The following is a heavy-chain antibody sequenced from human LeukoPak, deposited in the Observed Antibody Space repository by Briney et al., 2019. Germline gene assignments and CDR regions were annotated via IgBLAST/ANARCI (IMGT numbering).Heavy chain of an antibody. CDR1: GFTFSSYA. Sequence: GGSLRLSCAASGFTFSSYAMSWVRQAPGKGLEWVSAISGGGGSTHYADSVKGRLTLSRDNSKNTLYLQMNSLRAEDTAVYYRAKRTIAAAGSFDYWGQGTLVTVSS. D-gene: IGHD6-13*01. CDR3: AKRTIAAAGSFDY. V-gene: IGHV3-23*01. J-gene: IGHJ4*02. CDR2: ISGGGGST.